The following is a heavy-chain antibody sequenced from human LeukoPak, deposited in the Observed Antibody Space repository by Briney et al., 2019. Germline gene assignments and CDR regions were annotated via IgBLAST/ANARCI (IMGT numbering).Heavy chain of an antibody. CDR2: IHTSGIT. CDR3: AREFGGGTYHDPRNPYWYFDL. J-gene: IGHJ2*01. D-gene: IGHD1-26*01. Sequence: PSQTLSLTCTVSGGSISSGSYYWSWIRQPAGKGLVWIGRIHTSGITNYNPSLKSRVTISLDTSKNQFSLRLSSVTAADTAVYYCAREFGGGTYHDPRNPYWYFDLWGRGTLVTVSS. V-gene: IGHV4-61*02. CDR1: GGSISSGSYY.